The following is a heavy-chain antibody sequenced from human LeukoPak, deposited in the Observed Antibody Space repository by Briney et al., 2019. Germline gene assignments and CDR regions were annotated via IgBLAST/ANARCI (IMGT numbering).Heavy chain of an antibody. Sequence: SETLSLTCTVSGGSIIISNYYWGWIRQPPGKGLEWIVSVYYSGSTNYNPSLKSRITISLGTSKNQFSLRLSSVTAADTAVYYCTYSGSNYPDYWGQGTLVIVSS. J-gene: IGHJ4*02. V-gene: IGHV4-39*07. CDR2: VYYSGST. D-gene: IGHD1-26*01. CDR3: TYSGSNYPDY. CDR1: GGSIIISNYY.